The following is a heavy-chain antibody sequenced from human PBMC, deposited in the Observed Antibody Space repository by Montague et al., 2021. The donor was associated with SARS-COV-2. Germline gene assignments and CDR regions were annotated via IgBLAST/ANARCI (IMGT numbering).Heavy chain of an antibody. V-gene: IGHV4-39*01. D-gene: IGHD2-8*01. J-gene: IGHJ4*02. CDR1: GDSIRSSSYY. CDR2: IYYDGST. CDR3: ARGQEVYAINGDLNY. Sequence: SETLSLTCTVAGDSIRSSSYYWGWIRQPPGRGLEWIGSIYYDGSTYYNPSFKGRVTISVDTSKTQFSLKLSSVTAADTAVYYCARGQEVYAINGDLNYWGQGTLVTVSS.